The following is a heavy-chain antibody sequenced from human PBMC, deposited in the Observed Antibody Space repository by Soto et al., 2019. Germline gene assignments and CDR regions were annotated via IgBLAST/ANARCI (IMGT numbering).Heavy chain of an antibody. Sequence: GASVKVSCKASGYTFTSYGISWVRQAPGQGLEWMGWISAYNGNTNYAQKLQGRVTMTTDTSTSTAYMELRSLRSDDTAVYYCARRGPTLEKNYYYYGMDVWGQGTTVTVSS. D-gene: IGHD1-1*01. CDR3: ARRGPTLEKNYYYYGMDV. J-gene: IGHJ6*02. CDR1: GYTFTSYG. V-gene: IGHV1-18*01. CDR2: ISAYNGNT.